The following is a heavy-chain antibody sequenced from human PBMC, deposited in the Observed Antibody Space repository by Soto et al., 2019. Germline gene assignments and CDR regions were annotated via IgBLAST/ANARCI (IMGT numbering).Heavy chain of an antibody. J-gene: IGHJ6*03. V-gene: IGHV4-59*01. CDR1: GGSISSYY. D-gene: IGHD1-7*01. CDR3: ARAVTGTSGGYYYYYMDV. Sequence: SSETLSLTCTVSGGSISSYYWSWIRQPPGKGLEWIGYIYYSGSTNYNPSLKSRVTISVDTSKNQFSLKLSSVTAADTAVYYCARAVTGTSGGYYYYYMDVWGKGTTVTVSS. CDR2: IYYSGST.